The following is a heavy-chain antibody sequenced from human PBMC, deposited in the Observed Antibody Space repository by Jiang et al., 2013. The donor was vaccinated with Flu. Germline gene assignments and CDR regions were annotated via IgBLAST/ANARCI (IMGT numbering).Heavy chain of an antibody. CDR3: ASSYDSSGYYALAYFDY. D-gene: IGHD3-22*01. CDR1: YW. Sequence: YWIGWVRQMPGKGLEWMGIIYPGDSDTRYSPSFQGQVTISADKSISTAYLQWSSLKASDTAMYYCASSYDSSGYYALAYFDYWGQGTLVTVSS. CDR2: IYPGDSDT. J-gene: IGHJ4*02. V-gene: IGHV5-51*01.